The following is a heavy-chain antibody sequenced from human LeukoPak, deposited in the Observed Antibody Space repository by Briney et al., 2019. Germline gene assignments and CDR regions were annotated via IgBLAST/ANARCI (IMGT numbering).Heavy chain of an antibody. J-gene: IGHJ6*02. CDR3: ATSYTVVPTSKHFRHLDHGMDV. V-gene: IGHV1-24*01. CDR1: GYTLTELS. CDR2: FDPEDGET. Sequence: AASVKVSCKVSGYTLTELSMHWVRQAPGKGLEWMGGFDPEDGETIYAQKFQGRVTMTEDTSTDTAYMELSSLRSEDTAVYYCATSYTVVPTSKHFRHLDHGMDVWGQGTTVTVSS. D-gene: IGHD2-15*01.